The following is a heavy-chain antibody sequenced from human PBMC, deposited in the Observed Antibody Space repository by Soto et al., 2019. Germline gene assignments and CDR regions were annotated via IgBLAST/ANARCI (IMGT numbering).Heavy chain of an antibody. D-gene: IGHD6-19*01. CDR2: IYYSGST. Sequence: PSETLSLTCTVSGGSISSGDYYWSWIRQPPGKGLEWIGYIYYSGSTYYNPSLKSRVTISVDTSKNQFSLKLSSVTAADTAVYYCARENVFLGAVAAYFDYWGQGTLVTVSS. CDR3: ARENVFLGAVAAYFDY. J-gene: IGHJ4*02. V-gene: IGHV4-30-4*01. CDR1: GGSISSGDYY.